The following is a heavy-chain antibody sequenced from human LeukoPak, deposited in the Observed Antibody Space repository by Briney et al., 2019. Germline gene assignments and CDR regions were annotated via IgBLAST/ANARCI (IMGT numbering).Heavy chain of an antibody. CDR2: INPNSGGT. J-gene: IGHJ6*03. V-gene: IGHV1-2*02. CDR1: GYTFTGYY. CDR3: ARDWGVEGRPGYMDV. D-gene: IGHD6-6*01. Sequence: SVKVSCKASGYTFTGYYMHWVRQAPGQGLGWMGWINPNSGGTNYAQKFQGRVTMTRDTSISTAYMELSRLRSDDTVVYFCARDWGVEGRPGYMDVWGKGTTVTVSS.